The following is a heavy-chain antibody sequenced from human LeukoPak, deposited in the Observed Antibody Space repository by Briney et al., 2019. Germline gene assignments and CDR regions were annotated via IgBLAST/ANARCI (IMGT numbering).Heavy chain of an antibody. CDR1: GFTFSSYA. D-gene: IGHD3-3*01. CDR2: ISGSGGST. J-gene: IGHJ4*01. CDR3: GRGVADFWSGYLDY. Sequence: GGSLRLSCAASGFTFSSYAMSWVRQAPGKGLEWVSAISGSGGSTYYADSVKGRFTISRDNSKNTLYLQMNSLRAEDTAVYYCGRGVADFWSGYLDYWGQEPWSPSPQ. V-gene: IGHV3-23*01.